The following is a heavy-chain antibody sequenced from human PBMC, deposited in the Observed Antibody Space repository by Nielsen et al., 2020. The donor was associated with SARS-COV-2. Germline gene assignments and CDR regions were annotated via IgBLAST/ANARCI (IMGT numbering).Heavy chain of an antibody. J-gene: IGHJ4*02. CDR2: INSDGSST. D-gene: IGHD3-16*01. CDR3: VRGLQVPNGLAHR. V-gene: IGHV3-74*01. CDR1: AFTFSTHW. Sequence: GGSLRLSCAASAFTFSTHWMHWVRQAPGKGLVWVSRINSDGSSTSYADSVKGRFTISRDNAKNTLYLQMNSLRAEDTAVYYCVRGLQVPNGLAHRWGQGTLVTVSS.